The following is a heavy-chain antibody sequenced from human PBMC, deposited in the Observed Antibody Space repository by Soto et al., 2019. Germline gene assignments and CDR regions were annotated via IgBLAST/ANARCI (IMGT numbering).Heavy chain of an antibody. Sequence: QITLKESGPTLVRPTETLTLTCSFSGFSFSTTGMGVGWVRQPPGEALEWLALLYWADDKRYSPSLKSRLTITADTSKNQVVLILTSMDVVDTATYYCVHRHYYGSGRLDVEEWGQGITVTVSS. CDR1: GFSFSTTGMG. CDR2: LYWADDK. CDR3: VHRHYYGSGRLDVEE. D-gene: IGHD3-10*01. V-gene: IGHV2-5*02. J-gene: IGHJ6*02.